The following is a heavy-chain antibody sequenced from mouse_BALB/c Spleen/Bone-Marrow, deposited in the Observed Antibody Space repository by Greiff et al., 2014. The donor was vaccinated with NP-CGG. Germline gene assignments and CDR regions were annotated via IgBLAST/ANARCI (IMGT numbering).Heavy chain of an antibody. V-gene: IGHV2-5-1*01. J-gene: IGHJ3*01. CDR2: IWRGGST. CDR3: AKNGGYDGWFAY. D-gene: IGHD2-14*01. Sequence: VMLVESGLSLVQPSQSLSITCTVSGFSLTSYGVHWVRQSPGKGLEWLGVIWRGGSTDYNAAFMSRLSITKDNSKSQVFFKMNSLQADDTAIYYCAKNGGYDGWFAYWGQGTLVTVSA. CDR1: GFSLTSYG.